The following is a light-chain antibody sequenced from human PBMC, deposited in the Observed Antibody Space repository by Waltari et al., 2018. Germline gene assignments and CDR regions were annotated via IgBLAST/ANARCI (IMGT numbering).Light chain of an antibody. CDR2: EVS. J-gene: IGLJ1*01. CDR1: SSDVGSYNY. CDR3: SSYAGSNNLGLCV. Sequence: QSALTQPPSAYGSPGQSVTISCTGTSSDVGSYNYFSWYQHHPGKVPKLMIYEVSRRPSGVPDRFSGSKSGNTASLTVSGLQAEDEADYYCSSYAGSNNLGLCVFGTGTKVTVL. V-gene: IGLV2-8*01.